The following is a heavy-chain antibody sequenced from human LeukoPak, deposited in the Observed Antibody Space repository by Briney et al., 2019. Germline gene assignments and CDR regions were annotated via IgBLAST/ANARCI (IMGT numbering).Heavy chain of an antibody. Sequence: PSETLSLTCTVSGGSISSSSYYWGWIRPPPGKELEWIGSIYYSGSTYYNPSLKSRVTISVDTSKNQFSLKLSSVTAADTAVYYCAPHSSGWYGAFGYWGQGTLVTVSS. V-gene: IGHV4-39*01. D-gene: IGHD6-19*01. J-gene: IGHJ4*02. CDR1: GGSISSSSYY. CDR3: APHSSGWYGAFGY. CDR2: IYYSGST.